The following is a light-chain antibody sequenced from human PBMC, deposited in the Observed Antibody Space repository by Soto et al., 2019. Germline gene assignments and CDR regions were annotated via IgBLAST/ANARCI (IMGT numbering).Light chain of an antibody. CDR2: GTS. CDR3: QQYGSSPNT. Sequence: EIVLTQSPGTLSLSPGERATLSCRASQSVRSSFLAWYQQKPGQAPRLLIYGTSTMATVIPDRVSGSGSGTDFTLTISRLEPEDFAVYYCQQYGSSPNTFGQGTKLEI. V-gene: IGKV3-20*01. J-gene: IGKJ2*01. CDR1: QSVRSSF.